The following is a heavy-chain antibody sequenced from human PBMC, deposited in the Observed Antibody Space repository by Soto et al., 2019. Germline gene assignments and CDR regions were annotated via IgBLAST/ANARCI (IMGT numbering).Heavy chain of an antibody. Sequence: PGGSLRLSCAASGFTFSSYSMNWVRQAPGKGLEWVSSISSSSSYIYYADSVKGRFTISRDNAKNSLYLQMNSLRAEDTAVYYCARGPHIVVVTAIPVTPDYCGQGTLVTVSS. D-gene: IGHD2-21*02. CDR2: ISSSSSYI. CDR1: GFTFSSYS. CDR3: ARGPHIVVVTAIPVTPDY. V-gene: IGHV3-21*01. J-gene: IGHJ4*02.